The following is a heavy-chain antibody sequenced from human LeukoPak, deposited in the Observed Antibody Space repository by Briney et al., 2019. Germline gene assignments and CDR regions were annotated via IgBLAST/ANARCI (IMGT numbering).Heavy chain of an antibody. CDR1: DFTFSRYW. Sequence: GGSLRLSCSASDFTFSRYWMSWVRQAPGKGLEWVANIKQDGSEKYYVDSVKGRFTVSRDNSKNTVYLQMGSLREEDMAVYYCARTQQWLATGGWYWFDTWGQGTLVTVSS. J-gene: IGHJ5*02. D-gene: IGHD6-19*01. CDR3: ARTQQWLATGGWYWFDT. V-gene: IGHV3-7*01. CDR2: IKQDGSEK.